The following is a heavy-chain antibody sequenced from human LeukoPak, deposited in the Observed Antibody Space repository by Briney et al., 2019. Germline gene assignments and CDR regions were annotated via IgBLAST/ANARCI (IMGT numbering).Heavy chain of an antibody. V-gene: IGHV4-61*01. CDR2: IYNGVNT. CDR1: GASVSSASY. Sequence: ASETLSLTCTVSGASVSSASYWTWIRQPPGKGVEWIAHIYNGVNTNYNPSLKSRVTISVDTSKNQFSLRLNSVTAADTAVYYCARSRAFNSGAFDPWGQGSLVTVSS. CDR3: ARSRAFNSGAFDP. J-gene: IGHJ5*02. D-gene: IGHD1-26*01.